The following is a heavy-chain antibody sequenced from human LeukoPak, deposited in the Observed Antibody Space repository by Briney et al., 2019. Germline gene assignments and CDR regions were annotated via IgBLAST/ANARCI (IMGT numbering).Heavy chain of an antibody. V-gene: IGHV3-33*01. J-gene: IGHJ4*02. CDR2: IWYDGSNK. Sequence: GGSLRLSCAASGFXFSSYGIHWVRQAPGKGREWVAVIWYDGSNKYYADSVKGRFTISRDNSKNTLYLQMNSLRAEDTAVYYCASAVSSGWSYFDYWGQGTLVTVSS. CDR3: ASAVSSGWSYFDY. D-gene: IGHD6-19*01. CDR1: GFXFSSYG.